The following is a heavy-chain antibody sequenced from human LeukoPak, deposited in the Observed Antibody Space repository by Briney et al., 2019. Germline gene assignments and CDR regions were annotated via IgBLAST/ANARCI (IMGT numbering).Heavy chain of an antibody. CDR2: INHSGST. Sequence: PSETLSLTCAVYGGSFSGYYWSWIRQPPGKGLEWIGEINHSGSTNYNPSLKSRVTISVDTSKNQFSLKLSSVTAADTAVYYCAIKYSSSWYNYWGQGTLVTVSS. J-gene: IGHJ4*02. CDR3: AIKYSSSWYNY. CDR1: GGSFSGYY. V-gene: IGHV4-34*01. D-gene: IGHD6-13*01.